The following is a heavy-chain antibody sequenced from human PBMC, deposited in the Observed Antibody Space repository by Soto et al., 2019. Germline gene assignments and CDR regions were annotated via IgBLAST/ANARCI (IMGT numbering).Heavy chain of an antibody. Sequence: QVQLVQSGAEVKKPGSSVKVSCKASGGTFSSYAISWVRQAPGQGLEWMGGIIPIFGTANYAQKFQGRVTSTADSCTVTDXMELSSLRSEDTAVYYCARDGGGRTNDPWYNWFDPWGQGTLVTVSS. CDR3: ARDGGGRTNDPWYNWFDP. V-gene: IGHV1-69*12. J-gene: IGHJ5*02. D-gene: IGHD1-1*01. CDR2: IIPIFGTA. CDR1: GGTFSSYA.